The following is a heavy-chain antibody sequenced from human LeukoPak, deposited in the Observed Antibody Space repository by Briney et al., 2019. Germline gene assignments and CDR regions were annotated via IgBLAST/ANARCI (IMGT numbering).Heavy chain of an antibody. CDR2: IYYSGSS. CDR1: GGSISSYY. J-gene: IGHJ4*02. CDR3: ARDTLDYFDY. V-gene: IGHV4-59*01. Sequence: SETLSLTCTVSGGSISSYYWSWIRQPPEKGLEWIGYIYYSGSSNYNPSLKSRVTISVDTSKNQFSLKLSSVTAADTAVYYCARDTLDYFDYWGQGTLVTVSS.